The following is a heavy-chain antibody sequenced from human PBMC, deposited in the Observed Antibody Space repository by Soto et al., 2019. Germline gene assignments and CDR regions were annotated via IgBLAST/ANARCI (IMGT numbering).Heavy chain of an antibody. D-gene: IGHD5-18*01. J-gene: IGHJ4*02. CDR2: ISGSGGST. CDR3: AKLGGSGYSYGFPDY. CDR1: GFPFSSYA. V-gene: IGHV3-23*01. Sequence: GGSLRLSCAASGFPFSSYAMSWVRPAPGKGLEWVSAISGSGGSTYYADSVKGRFTISRDNSKNTLYLQMNSLRAEDTAVYYCAKLGGSGYSYGFPDYWGQGTLVTVSS.